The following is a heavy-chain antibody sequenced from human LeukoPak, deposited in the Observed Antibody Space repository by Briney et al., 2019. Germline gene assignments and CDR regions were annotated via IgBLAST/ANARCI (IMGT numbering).Heavy chain of an antibody. CDR2: IYYSGST. V-gene: IGHV4-59*01. J-gene: IGHJ4*02. D-gene: IGHD6-19*01. CDR1: GGSISSYY. CDR3: ARSIPVPYSSGWFDY. Sequence: PSETLSLTCTVSGGSISSYYWSWIRQPPGKGWEWIGYIYYSGSTTYNPPLKSRVTISVDTPKNQFSLKLSSVTAADTAVYYCARSIPVPYSSGWFDYWGQGTLVTVSS.